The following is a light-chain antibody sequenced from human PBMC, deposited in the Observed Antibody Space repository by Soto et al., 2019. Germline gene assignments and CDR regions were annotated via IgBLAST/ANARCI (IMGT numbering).Light chain of an antibody. CDR3: QQYNNY. V-gene: IGKV1-5*01. CDR2: DAS. Sequence: DTQMTQSPSTLSASIGDRVTITCRASQNINNWLAWYQQKPGKAPKLLIYDASRVKSGVPSRFSGSGSGTEFTLTISSLQPDDSATYYCQQYNNYFGGGTKVEI. CDR1: QNINNW. J-gene: IGKJ4*01.